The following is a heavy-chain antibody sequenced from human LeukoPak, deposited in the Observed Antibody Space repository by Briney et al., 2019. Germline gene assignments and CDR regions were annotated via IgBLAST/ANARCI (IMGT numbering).Heavy chain of an antibody. J-gene: IGHJ4*02. CDR1: GGSISSYY. CDR3: ARTYYDFWSGYYSSAGYYFDY. D-gene: IGHD3-3*01. V-gene: IGHV4-59*08. Sequence: SEILSLTCTVSGGSISSYYWSWIRQPPGKGLEWIGYIYYSGSTNYNPSLKSRVTISVDTSKNQFSLKLSSVTAADTAVYYCARTYYDFWSGYYSSAGYYFDYWGQGTLVTVSS. CDR2: IYYSGST.